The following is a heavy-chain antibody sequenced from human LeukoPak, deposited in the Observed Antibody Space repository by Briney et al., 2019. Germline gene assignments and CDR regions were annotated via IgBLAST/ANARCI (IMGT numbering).Heavy chain of an antibody. J-gene: IGHJ6*02. Sequence: PSETLSLTCAVYGGSFSGYYWSWIRQPPGKGLEWSGEINRSGSTNYNRSLKSRVTISVDTSKNKFSLKLSSVTAADTAVYYCASGLRTYYYYGMDVWGQGTTVTVSS. V-gene: IGHV4-34*01. CDR3: ASGLRTYYYYGMDV. CDR1: GGSFSGYY. CDR2: INRSGST.